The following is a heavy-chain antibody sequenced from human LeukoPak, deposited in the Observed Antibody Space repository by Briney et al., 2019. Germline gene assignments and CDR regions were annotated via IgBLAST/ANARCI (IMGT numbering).Heavy chain of an antibody. CDR3: ARGGYYGSGNDFRFDP. V-gene: IGHV4-59*01. CDR1: GDSISNYY. CDR2: IYYSGST. J-gene: IGHJ5*02. D-gene: IGHD3-10*01. Sequence: SETLSLTCTVSGDSISNYYWSWIRQPPGKGLEWIGYIYYSGSTNYNPSLKSRVTISVDTSKNQSSLKLTSVTAADTAVYFCARGGYYGSGNDFRFDPWGQGTLVTVSS.